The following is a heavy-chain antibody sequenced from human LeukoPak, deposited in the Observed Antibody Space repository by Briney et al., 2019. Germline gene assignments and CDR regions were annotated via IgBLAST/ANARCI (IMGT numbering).Heavy chain of an antibody. V-gene: IGHV4-34*01. CDR2: INHSGST. CDR3: ARGRGSSWDYYFDY. Sequence: SETLSLTCAVYGGSFSGYYWSWIRQPPGKGLEWIGEINHSGSTNYNPSLKSRVTISVDTSKNQFSLKLSFVTAADTAVYYCARGRGSSWDYYFDYWGQGTLVTVSS. CDR1: GGSFSGYY. J-gene: IGHJ4*02. D-gene: IGHD6-13*01.